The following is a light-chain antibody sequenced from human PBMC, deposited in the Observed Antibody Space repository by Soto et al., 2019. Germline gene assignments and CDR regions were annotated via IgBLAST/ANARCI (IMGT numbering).Light chain of an antibody. CDR1: SSDVGVYDY. Sequence: QSALTQPASVSGSPGQSITISCTGTSSDVGVYDYVSWYQQHPGKAPKVMIYDVTKRPSGVPDRFSGSKSGNTASLTISGLQAEDEADYYCCSFAGSYTYVFGTGTKVTVL. J-gene: IGLJ1*01. CDR3: CSFAGSYTYV. CDR2: DVT. V-gene: IGLV2-11*01.